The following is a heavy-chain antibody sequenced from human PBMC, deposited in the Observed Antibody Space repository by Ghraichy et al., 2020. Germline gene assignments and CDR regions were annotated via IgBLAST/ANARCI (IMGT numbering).Heavy chain of an antibody. CDR1: GGSISSSNW. Sequence: SETLSLTCAVSGGSISSSNWWSWVRQPPGKGLEWIGEIYHSGSTNYNPSLKSRVTISVDKSKNQFSLKLSSVTAADTAVYYCARGYGAVTTGYDYWGQGTLVTVSS. CDR2: IYHSGST. CDR3: ARGYGAVTTGYDY. D-gene: IGHD4-17*01. J-gene: IGHJ4*02. V-gene: IGHV4-4*02.